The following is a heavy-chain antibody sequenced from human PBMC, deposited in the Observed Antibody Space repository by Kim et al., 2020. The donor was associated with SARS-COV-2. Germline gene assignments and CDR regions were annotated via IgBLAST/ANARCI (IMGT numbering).Heavy chain of an antibody. CDR3: STVDY. V-gene: IGHV3-15*01. CDR2: KTDGETT. J-gene: IGHJ4*02. Sequence: KTDGETTDYGAPVQGRFTISRDDSINTLYLQMNSLKTEDTAVYFCSTVDYWGQGTLVTVSS.